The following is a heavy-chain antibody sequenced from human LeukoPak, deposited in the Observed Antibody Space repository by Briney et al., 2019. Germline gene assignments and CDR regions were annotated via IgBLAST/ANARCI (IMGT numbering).Heavy chain of an antibody. D-gene: IGHD1-26*01. Sequence: GGSLRRSCAASGFPFSSYSMNWVRQAPGKGLEWVSYISGSSSSIYYADSVEGRFTISRDNAKNSLYLQMNSLRAEDTAVYYCARGSYLSGSSDYWGQGTLVTVSS. CDR1: GFPFSSYS. CDR3: ARGSYLSGSSDY. J-gene: IGHJ4*02. CDR2: ISGSSSSI. V-gene: IGHV3-48*04.